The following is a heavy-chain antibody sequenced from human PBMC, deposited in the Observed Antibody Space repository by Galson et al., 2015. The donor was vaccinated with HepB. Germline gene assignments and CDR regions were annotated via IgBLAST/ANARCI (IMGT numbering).Heavy chain of an antibody. D-gene: IGHD2-2*01. CDR3: ARVLSTSWASAFDY. Sequence: SLRLSCAGSEFIFSDSTMNWVRQAPGKGLEWVSSISSSGYYTYYADSVKGRFTISRDNPNNSLFLQMNSLRADDTAVYYCARVLSTSWASAFDYWGQGTLVTVS. CDR2: ISSSGYYT. J-gene: IGHJ4*02. CDR1: EFIFSDST. V-gene: IGHV3-21*01.